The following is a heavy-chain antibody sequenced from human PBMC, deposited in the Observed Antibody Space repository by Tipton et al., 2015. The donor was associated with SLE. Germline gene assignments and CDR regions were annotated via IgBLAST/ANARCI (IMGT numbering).Heavy chain of an antibody. CDR3: ARDKWGEYTASTGYFWSFDL. Sequence: TLSLTCTVSGGSLNNHFCSWIRQSAGKGLGWIGRVSPSGGTNYNPSLKSRVTMSVDTSRNQFSLNLSSLTAADTAVYFCARDKWGEYTASTGYFWSFDLWGQGIPATVSS. D-gene: IGHD3-9*01. CDR1: GGSLNNHF. V-gene: IGHV4-4*07. CDR2: VSPSGGT. J-gene: IGHJ5*02.